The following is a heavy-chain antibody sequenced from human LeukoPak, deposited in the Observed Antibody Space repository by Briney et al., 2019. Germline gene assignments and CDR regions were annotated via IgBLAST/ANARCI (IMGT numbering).Heavy chain of an antibody. D-gene: IGHD6-13*01. CDR1: GFTFSNYA. CDR3: AKGSSHFDY. Sequence: GGSLRLSCAASGFTFSNYATSWVRQAPGKGLEWVSAISANGGGTYYADSVKGRFTISRDNSKNTLYLQMNSLRAEDTAVYYCAKGSSHFDYWGQGTLVTVSS. V-gene: IGHV3-23*01. CDR2: ISANGGGT. J-gene: IGHJ4*02.